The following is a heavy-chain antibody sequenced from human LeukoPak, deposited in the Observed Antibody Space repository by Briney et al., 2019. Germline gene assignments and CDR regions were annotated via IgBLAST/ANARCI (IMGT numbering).Heavy chain of an antibody. V-gene: IGHV5-51*01. CDR3: ARHYRFGEIYFDY. Sequence: GESLKISCKGSEYTFTNYWIGWVRQMPGKGLEWMGIIYPGDSDTRYSPSFQGQVTISADKSISTAYLQWSSLKASDTAMYYCARHYRFGEIYFDYWGQGTLVTVSS. J-gene: IGHJ4*02. CDR1: EYTFTNYW. D-gene: IGHD3-10*01. CDR2: IYPGDSDT.